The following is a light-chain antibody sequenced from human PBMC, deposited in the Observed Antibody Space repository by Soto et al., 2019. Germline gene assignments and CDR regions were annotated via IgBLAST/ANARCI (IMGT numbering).Light chain of an antibody. V-gene: IGLV2-8*01. CDR3: SSYAVSSNV. CDR2: EVN. Sequence: QSVLTQPPSASGSTGQSVAISCTGPSSDVGGYNYVSWYQQHPGKAPNLMIYEVNKRPSGFPDRFSGSKSGNTASLTVSGLQAEDEADYYCSSYAVSSNVFGTGTKLTV. CDR1: SSDVGGYNY. J-gene: IGLJ1*01.